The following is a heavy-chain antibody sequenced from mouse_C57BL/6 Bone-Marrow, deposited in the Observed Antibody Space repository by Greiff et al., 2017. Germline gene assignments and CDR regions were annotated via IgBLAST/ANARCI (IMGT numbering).Heavy chain of an antibody. CDR3: ARGDYGNDTYWCYDV. V-gene: IGHV1-7*01. Sequence: QVQLKESGAELAKPGASVKLSCKASGYTFTSYWMHWVKQRPGQGLEWIGYINPSSGYTKYNQKFKDKATLTADKSSSTAYIQLCSRTYEDTTVYYYARGDYGNDTYWCYDVWGTGTTLTVSS. CDR2: INPSSGYT. D-gene: IGHD2-2*01. CDR1: GYTFTSYW. J-gene: IGHJ1*03.